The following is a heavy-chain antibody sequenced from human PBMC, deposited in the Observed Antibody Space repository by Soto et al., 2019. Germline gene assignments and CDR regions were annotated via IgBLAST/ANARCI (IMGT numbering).Heavy chain of an antibody. CDR1: SGSMSIYY. D-gene: IGHD6-13*01. V-gene: IGHV4-59*01. Sequence: GTLSLRCTVSSGSMSIYYWNWMRQPPGKGLEWIGYIYYSGSTTYNPSLKSRVTISVDSSKNQFSLKVTSVTAADTAVYYCARVRGTAGKRYFDYWGQGTLVTVSS. CDR2: IYYSGST. J-gene: IGHJ4*02. CDR3: ARVRGTAGKRYFDY.